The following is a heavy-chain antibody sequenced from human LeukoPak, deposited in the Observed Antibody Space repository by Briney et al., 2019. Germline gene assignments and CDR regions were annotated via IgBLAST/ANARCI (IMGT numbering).Heavy chain of an antibody. D-gene: IGHD1-26*01. V-gene: IGHV4-4*02. CDR2: ISLAGQT. J-gene: IGHJ4*02. Sequence: NPSGTLSLTCGVSGGSISGANWWSWVRQPPGQGLEWIGEISLAGQTNYNPSLNGRVTMSLDKSSNQLSLHLTSVTAADTATYFCSTEGGPFCPFGYWGQGTLVIVSS. CDR3: STEGGPFCPFGY. CDR1: GGSISGANW.